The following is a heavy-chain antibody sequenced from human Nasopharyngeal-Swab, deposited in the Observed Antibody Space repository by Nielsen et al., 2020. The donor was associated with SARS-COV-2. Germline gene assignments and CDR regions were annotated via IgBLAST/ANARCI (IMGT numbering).Heavy chain of an antibody. D-gene: IGHD2-21*01. J-gene: IGHJ4*02. CDR1: GFPFNYFG. CDR2: ISYEGSIR. CDR3: AKSMAYFQLSGTYNLDF. Sequence: GESLKISCAASGFPFNYFGMHWVRQAPGKGLEWVSFISYEGSIRNYIDSVKGRFTVSRDSSKNTVYLQMNSLRPDDTAVYFCAKSMAYFQLSGTYNLDFWGQGTLVTVSS. V-gene: IGHV3-30*18.